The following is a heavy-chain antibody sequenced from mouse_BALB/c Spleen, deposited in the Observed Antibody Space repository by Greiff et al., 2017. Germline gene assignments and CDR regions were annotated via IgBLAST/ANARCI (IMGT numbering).Heavy chain of an antibody. CDR3: ARQGGNYPFAY. J-gene: IGHJ3*01. CDR2: IWAGGST. Sequence: VHLVESGPGLVAPSQSLSITCTVSGFSLTSYGVHWVRQPPGKGLEWLGVIWAGGSTNYNSALMSRLSISKDNSKSQVFLKMNSLQTDDTAMYYCARQGGNYPFAYWGQGTLVTVSA. D-gene: IGHD2-1*01. CDR1: GFSLTSYG. V-gene: IGHV2-9*02.